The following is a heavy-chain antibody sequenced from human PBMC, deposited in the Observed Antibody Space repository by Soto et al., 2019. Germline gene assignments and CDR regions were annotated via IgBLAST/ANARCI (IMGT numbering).Heavy chain of an antibody. J-gene: IGHJ4*02. CDR1: GFTFSSYA. D-gene: IGHD6-13*01. V-gene: IGHV3-23*01. CDR3: AKSWTAAGLIDY. CDR2: ISGSGGST. Sequence: GGSLRLSCAASGFTFSSYAMSWVRQAPGKGLEWVSAISGSGGSTYYADSVEGRFTISRDNSKNTLYLQMNSLRAEDTAVYYCAKSWTAAGLIDYWGQGTLVTVSS.